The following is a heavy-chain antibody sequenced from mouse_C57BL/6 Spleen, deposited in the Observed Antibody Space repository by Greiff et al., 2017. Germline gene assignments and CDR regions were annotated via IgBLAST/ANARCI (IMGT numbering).Heavy chain of an antibody. CDR3: ARSNYGNYLPYFDD. CDR1: GYTFTSYW. Sequence: VQLQQPGAELVKPGASVKMSCKASGYTFTSYWITWVKQRPGQGLEWIGDISPGSGSTNYNEKFKSKATLTVDTSSSTAYMQLSSLTSEDSAVYYCARSNYGNYLPYFDDWGQGTTLTVSS. CDR2: ISPGSGST. V-gene: IGHV1-55*01. J-gene: IGHJ2*01. D-gene: IGHD2-1*01.